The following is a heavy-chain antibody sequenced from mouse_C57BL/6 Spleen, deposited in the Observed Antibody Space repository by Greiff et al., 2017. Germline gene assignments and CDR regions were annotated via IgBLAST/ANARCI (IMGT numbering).Heavy chain of an antibody. Sequence: DVKLVESEGGLVQPGSSMKLSCTASGFTFSDYYMAWVRQVPEKGLEWVANINYDGSSTYYLDSLKSRFIISRDNAKNILYLQMSSLKSEDTATYYCARAGTDWYFDVWGTGTTVTVSS. J-gene: IGHJ1*03. CDR1: GFTFSDYY. CDR2: INYDGSST. V-gene: IGHV5-16*01. CDR3: ARAGTDWYFDV. D-gene: IGHD4-1*01.